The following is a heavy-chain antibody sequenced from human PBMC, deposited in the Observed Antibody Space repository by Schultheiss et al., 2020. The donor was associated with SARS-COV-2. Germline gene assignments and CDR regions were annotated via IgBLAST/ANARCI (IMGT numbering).Heavy chain of an antibody. CDR1: GGSFSGYY. D-gene: IGHD3-3*01. V-gene: IGHV4-59*08. CDR3: ARGGYDDFWSGYYGGANWFDP. J-gene: IGHJ5*02. Sequence: ETLSLTCAVYGGSFSGYYWSWIRQPPGKGLEWIGYIYYSGSTNYNPSLKSRVTISVDTSKNQFSLKLSSVTAADTAVYYCARGGYDDFWSGYYGGANWFDPWGQGTLVTVSS. CDR2: IYYSGST.